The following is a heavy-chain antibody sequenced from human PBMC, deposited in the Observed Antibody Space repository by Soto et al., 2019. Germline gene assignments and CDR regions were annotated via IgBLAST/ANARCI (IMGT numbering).Heavy chain of an antibody. Sequence: QITLKESGPTLVKPTQTLTLTCTFSGFSLSTSGVGVGWIRQPPGKALEWLTFIYWDDDKRNSPFLKSRLTITKDTFKNQVVLTMTNMDPVDTATYYCAHLVVPGITYYFDSWGQGTLVTVSS. J-gene: IGHJ4*02. CDR3: AHLVVPGITYYFDS. V-gene: IGHV2-5*02. D-gene: IGHD3-16*01. CDR2: IYWDDDK. CDR1: GFSLSTSGVG.